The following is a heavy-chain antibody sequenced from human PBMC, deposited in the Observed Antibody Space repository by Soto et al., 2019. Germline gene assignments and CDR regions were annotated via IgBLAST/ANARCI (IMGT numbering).Heavy chain of an antibody. CDR1: GYTFTSYG. CDR3: ASDPPYSSGWYAGFDP. Sequence: ASVKVSCKASGYTFTSYGISWVRQAPGQGLEWMGWISAYNGNTNYAQKLQGRVTMTTDTSTSTAYMELRSLRSDDTAVYYCASDPPYSSGWYAGFDPWGQGTLVTVSS. CDR2: ISAYNGNT. V-gene: IGHV1-18*01. D-gene: IGHD6-19*01. J-gene: IGHJ5*02.